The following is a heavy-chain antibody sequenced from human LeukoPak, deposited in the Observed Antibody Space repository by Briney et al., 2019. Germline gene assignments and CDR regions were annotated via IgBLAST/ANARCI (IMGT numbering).Heavy chain of an antibody. Sequence: ASVKVSCKASGYTFTSYYIHWVRQAPGQGLEWVGLINPSGGSTSYAQKFQGRVTMTRDTSTSTVYMELSNLRSEDTALYYCARESTWNDYWGQGTLVTVSS. J-gene: IGHJ4*02. CDR1: GYTFTSYY. D-gene: IGHD2/OR15-2a*01. CDR3: ARESTWNDY. CDR2: INPSGGST. V-gene: IGHV1-46*01.